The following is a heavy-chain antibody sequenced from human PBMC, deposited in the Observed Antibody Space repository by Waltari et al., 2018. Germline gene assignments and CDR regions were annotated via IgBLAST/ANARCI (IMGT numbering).Heavy chain of an antibody. CDR1: GGSISSGSYY. Sequence: QVQLQESGPGLVKPSQTLSLTCTGSGGSISSGSYYWSWIRQPAGKGLEWIGRIYTSGSPNYNPPLTVRVTLSGDTPKNQFALRLSAVTAADTAVYYCAASRDGYERGYWGQGTLVTVSS. J-gene: IGHJ4*02. V-gene: IGHV4-61*02. CDR3: AASRDGYERGY. D-gene: IGHD5-12*01. CDR2: IYTSGSP.